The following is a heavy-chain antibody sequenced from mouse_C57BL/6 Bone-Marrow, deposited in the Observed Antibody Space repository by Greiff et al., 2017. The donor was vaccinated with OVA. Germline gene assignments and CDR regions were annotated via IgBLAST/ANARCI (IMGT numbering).Heavy chain of an antibody. D-gene: IGHD1-1*01. CDR1: GYTFTSYW. CDR3: ARSAITTVPHWYFDV. CDR2: IYPGSGST. J-gene: IGHJ1*03. V-gene: IGHV1-55*01. Sequence: QVQLQQPGAELVKPGASVKMSCKASGYTFTSYWITWVKQRPGQGLEWIGDIYPGSGSTNYNEKFKSKATLTVDTSSSTAYMQLSSLTSEDSAVYYCARSAITTVPHWYFDVWGTGTTVTVSS.